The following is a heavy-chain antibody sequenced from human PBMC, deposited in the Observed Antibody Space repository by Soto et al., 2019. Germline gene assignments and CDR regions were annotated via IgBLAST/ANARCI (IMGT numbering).Heavy chain of an antibody. CDR3: AVTLAPTGLLRYFDL. D-gene: IGHD6-13*01. CDR2: IYYREST. Sequence: PSETLSLTCTVSGGSISNGGYYWSWIRQHPGKGLEWIGYIYYRESTYYDPPLRSRVTMSIDTSQNQFSLKLSSVTAADTAVYYCAVTLAPTGLLRYFDLWGRGTLVTVSS. J-gene: IGHJ2*01. CDR1: GGSISNGGYY. V-gene: IGHV4-31*03.